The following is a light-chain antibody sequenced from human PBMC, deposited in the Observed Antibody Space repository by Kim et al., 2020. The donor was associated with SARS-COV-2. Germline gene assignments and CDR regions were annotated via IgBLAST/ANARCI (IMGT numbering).Light chain of an antibody. CDR2: GNT. CDR3: QSYDSSLSGYV. Sequence: QSVLTQPPSVSVAPGQRVIISCTGSSSNIGSGYDVNWYQQLPGTAPKLLIYGNTNRPSGVPDRFSGSKSGTSASLAITGLQAEDEGDYYCQSYDSSLSGYVFGTGTKVTVL. J-gene: IGLJ1*01. V-gene: IGLV1-40*01. CDR1: SSNIGSGYD.